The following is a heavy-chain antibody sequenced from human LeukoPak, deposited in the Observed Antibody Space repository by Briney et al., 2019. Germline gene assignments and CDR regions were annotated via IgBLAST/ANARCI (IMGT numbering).Heavy chain of an antibody. V-gene: IGHV5-10-1*01. J-gene: IGHJ6*02. D-gene: IGHD2-8*01. Sequence: GESLKISCKGSGYSFTSYWISWVRQMPGKGLEWMGRIDPSDSYTNYSPSFQGHVTISADKSISTAYLQWSSLKASDTAMYYCARQGPDYCTNGVCSTTDYYGMDVWGQGTTVTVSS. CDR2: IDPSDSYT. CDR3: ARQGPDYCTNGVCSTTDYYGMDV. CDR1: GYSFTSYW.